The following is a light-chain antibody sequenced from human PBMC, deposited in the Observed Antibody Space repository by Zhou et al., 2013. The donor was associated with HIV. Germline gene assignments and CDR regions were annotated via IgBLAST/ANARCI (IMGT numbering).Light chain of an antibody. CDR3: QQSYNTPLT. Sequence: DIQMTQSPSSLSASAGDRVTITCRASQTISNYLNWYQQKPGKAPSLLIYASSTLQSGVPSRFSGSGSGTDFSLTISSLQPEDFATYYCQQSYNTPLTFGGGTKVEIK. V-gene: IGKV1-39*01. CDR1: QTISNY. J-gene: IGKJ4*01. CDR2: ASS.